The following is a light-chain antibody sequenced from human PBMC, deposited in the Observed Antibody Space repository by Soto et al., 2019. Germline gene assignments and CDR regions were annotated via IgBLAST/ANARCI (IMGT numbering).Light chain of an antibody. J-gene: IGLJ1*01. CDR1: SSNIGAEYD. CDR3: QSYDSSLTTFV. Sequence: QSVLTQPPSVSGAPGQRVAISCTGSSSNIGAEYDVHWYQQLPGTAPKRLIYGDNNRPSGVPDRFSGSKSGTSASLAITGLQPDDEADYYCQSYDSSLTTFVFGNGTKVTVL. V-gene: IGLV1-40*01. CDR2: GDN.